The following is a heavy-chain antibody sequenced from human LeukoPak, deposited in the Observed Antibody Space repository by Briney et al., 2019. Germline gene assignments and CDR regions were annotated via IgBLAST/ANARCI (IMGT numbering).Heavy chain of an antibody. CDR3: AREPFVVVPAATPYYYYGMDV. CDR2: IWYGGSNK. V-gene: IGHV3-33*01. D-gene: IGHD2-2*01. CDR1: GFTFSSYG. Sequence: PGGSLRLSCAASGFTFSSYGMHWVRQAPGKGLEWVAVIWYGGSNKYYADSVKGRFTISRDNSKNTLYLQTNSLRAEDTAVYYCAREPFVVVPAATPYYYYGMDVWGQGTTVTVSS. J-gene: IGHJ6*02.